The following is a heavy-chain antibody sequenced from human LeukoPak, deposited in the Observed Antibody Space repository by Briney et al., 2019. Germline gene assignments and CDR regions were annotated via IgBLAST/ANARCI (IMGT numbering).Heavy chain of an antibody. CDR2: INHSGST. J-gene: IGHJ5*02. CDR1: GGSFSGYY. Sequence: SETLSLTCAVYGGSFSGYYWSWIRQPPGKGLEWIGEINHSGSTDYNPSLKSRVTISGDTSKNQFSLKLSSVTAADTPVYYCAGEPGYCSGGSCYGGWFDPWGQGTLVTVS. V-gene: IGHV4-34*01. D-gene: IGHD2-15*01. CDR3: AGEPGYCSGGSCYGGWFDP.